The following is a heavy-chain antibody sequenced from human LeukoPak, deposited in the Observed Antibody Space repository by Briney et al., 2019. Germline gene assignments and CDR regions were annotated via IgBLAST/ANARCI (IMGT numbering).Heavy chain of an antibody. CDR1: GFTFSSYA. CDR3: AKSDIVVVPAAAFDY. Sequence: PGGSLRLSCAASGFTFSSYAMSWVRQGPGKGLEWVSAISGSGGSTYYADSVKGRFTISRDNSKNTLYLQMNSLRAEDTAVYYCAKSDIVVVPAAAFDYWGQGTLVTVSS. CDR2: ISGSGGST. D-gene: IGHD2-2*01. V-gene: IGHV3-23*01. J-gene: IGHJ4*02.